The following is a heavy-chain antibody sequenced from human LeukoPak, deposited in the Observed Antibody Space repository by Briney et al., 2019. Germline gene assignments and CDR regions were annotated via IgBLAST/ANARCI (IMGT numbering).Heavy chain of an antibody. CDR1: GGSISSYY. D-gene: IGHD2-15*01. CDR2: IYTSGST. V-gene: IGHV4-4*07. J-gene: IGHJ4*02. Sequence: PSETLSLTCTVSGGSISSYYWSWIRQPAGKGLEWIGRIYTSGSTNYNPSLKSRVTISVDTSKNQFSLKLSSVTAADTAVYYCARDLGYCSGGSCYSSSIDYWGQGTLVTVSS. CDR3: ARDLGYCSGGSCYSSSIDY.